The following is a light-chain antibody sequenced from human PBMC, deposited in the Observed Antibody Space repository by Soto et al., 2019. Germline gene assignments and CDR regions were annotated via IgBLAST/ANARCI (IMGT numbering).Light chain of an antibody. Sequence: ETVMTQSPATLSASPGESATLSCRASQSVNSDLAWYQQIPGRAPRLLIYSASTGATGGPARFSGSGSGTEFTLTISSLQSEDFAIYYCQKYNNWPLTFGGGTKVDIK. V-gene: IGKV3-15*01. CDR3: QKYNNWPLT. CDR2: SAS. CDR1: QSVNSD. J-gene: IGKJ4*01.